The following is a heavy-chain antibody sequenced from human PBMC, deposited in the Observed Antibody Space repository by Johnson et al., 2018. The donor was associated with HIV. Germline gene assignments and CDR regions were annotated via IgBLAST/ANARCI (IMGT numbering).Heavy chain of an antibody. CDR2: IRSKPTNYAT. Sequence: MQLVESGGGVVQPGRSLILSCAASGFTFSSYRMSWVRQAPGKGLEWVVRIRSKPTNYATAYSASVKGWFTISRDYSENTAYLQRNCLKTEDTAVYYCAKDSPVEGDAFDIWGQGTMVTVSS. CDR1: GFTFSSYR. CDR3: AKDSPVEGDAFDI. V-gene: IGHV3-73*01. D-gene: IGHD2-21*01. J-gene: IGHJ3*02.